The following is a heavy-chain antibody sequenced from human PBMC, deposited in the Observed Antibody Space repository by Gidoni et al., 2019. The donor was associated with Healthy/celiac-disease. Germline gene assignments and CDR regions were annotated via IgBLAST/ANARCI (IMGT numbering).Heavy chain of an antibody. J-gene: IGHJ4*02. Sequence: EVQLVESGGGLVQPGGSLRLSCAASGFTFSSYWMSWVRQAPGKGLEWVANIKQDGSKKYDVDSVKGRFTSSRDNAKNSLYLQMNRRRAEDTAVYYCARDPAYDSSGYYYFDYWGQGTLVTVSS. CDR1: GFTFSSYW. V-gene: IGHV3-7*01. CDR2: IKQDGSKK. D-gene: IGHD3-22*01. CDR3: ARDPAYDSSGYYYFDY.